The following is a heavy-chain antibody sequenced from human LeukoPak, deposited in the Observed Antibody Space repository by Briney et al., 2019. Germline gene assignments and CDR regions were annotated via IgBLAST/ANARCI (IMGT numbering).Heavy chain of an antibody. V-gene: IGHV3-7*01. CDR1: GFTFSNYW. Sequence: GGSLRLSCAASGFTFSNYWMSWVRQAPGKGLEWVANIMEDGSKISYVDSVKGRFTISRDNAKNSLYLQMNSLRAEDTAVYYCVRDDALGYCSSTNCYTENWFDPWGQGTLVTVSS. D-gene: IGHD2-2*02. CDR2: IMEDGSKI. J-gene: IGHJ5*02. CDR3: VRDDALGYCSSTNCYTENWFDP.